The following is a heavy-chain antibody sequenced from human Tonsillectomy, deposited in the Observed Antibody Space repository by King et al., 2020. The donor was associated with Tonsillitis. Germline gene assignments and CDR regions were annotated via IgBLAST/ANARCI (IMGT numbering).Heavy chain of an antibody. CDR2: IYFSGIT. CDR1: GDSISSSSNF. D-gene: IGHD1-26*01. Sequence: QLQESGPGLVKPSETLSLTCTVSGDSISSSSNFWGWIRQPPGKGLDWIGSIYFSGITYYNPSLKSRVTISVDTSKNQFSLRLNSVTAADTAVYYCARPNSGSYYGPFDYWGQGTLVTVSS. V-gene: IGHV4-39*01. J-gene: IGHJ4*02. CDR3: ARPNSGSYYGPFDY.